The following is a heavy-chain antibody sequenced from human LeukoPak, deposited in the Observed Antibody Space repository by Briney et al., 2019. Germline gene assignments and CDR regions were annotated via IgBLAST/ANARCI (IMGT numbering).Heavy chain of an antibody. CDR2: ISSSGRTI. CDR1: GFTFTDYY. J-gene: IGHJ3*02. CDR3: ARALVTYFLGGTGDAFDI. Sequence: GGSLRLSCAASGFTFTDYYMSWIRQAPGKGLEWVSYISSSGRTIYYADSVKGRFTIPRDNAKDSLYLQMNSLRGEDTAVYYCARALVTYFLGGTGDAFDIWGQGTMVTVSS. D-gene: IGHD4-23*01. V-gene: IGHV3-11*01.